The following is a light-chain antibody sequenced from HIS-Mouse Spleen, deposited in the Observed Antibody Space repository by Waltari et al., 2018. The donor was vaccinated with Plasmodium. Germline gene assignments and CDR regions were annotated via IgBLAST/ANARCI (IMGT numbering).Light chain of an antibody. J-gene: IGLJ3*02. CDR3: YSAADNNLV. Sequence: SYELTPPSSVSVSPGQTASITCPGDVLAQKYARWFQQKPGQPPVLVIYKDSERPPGIPERFSGSSSGTTVTLTISGAQVEDEADYYCYSAADNNLVFGGGTKLTVL. CDR2: KDS. V-gene: IGLV3-27*01. CDR1: VLAQKY.